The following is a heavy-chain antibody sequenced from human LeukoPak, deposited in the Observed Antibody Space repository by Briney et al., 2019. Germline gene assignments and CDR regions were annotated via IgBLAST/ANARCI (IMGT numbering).Heavy chain of an antibody. CDR3: ARDTKYSSSWSYFGY. CDR1: GGSISSYF. CDR2: IYTSGST. Sequence: SETLSLTCTVSGGSISSYFWSWIRQPAGKGLEWIGRIYTSGSTNYRPSLKSRVTMSVDMSKNQFSLKLSSVIAADTAVYYCARDTKYSSSWSYFGYWGQGTLVTVSS. V-gene: IGHV4-4*07. D-gene: IGHD6-13*01. J-gene: IGHJ4*02.